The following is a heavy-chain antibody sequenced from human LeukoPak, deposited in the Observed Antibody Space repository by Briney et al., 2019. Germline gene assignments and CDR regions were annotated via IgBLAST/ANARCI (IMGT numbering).Heavy chain of an antibody. CDR1: GGSISDYY. CDR3: ARHGGPGYSSGWYSWFDP. J-gene: IGHJ5*02. D-gene: IGHD6-19*01. V-gene: IGHV4-59*01. Sequence: SETLSLTCIASGGSISDYYWSWIRQSPGMGLDWIGYIYYSGSTNYNPSLKSRVTVSVDTSKNQFSLKLSSVTAADTAVYYCARHGGPGYSSGWYSWFDPWGQGMLVTVSS. CDR2: IYYSGST.